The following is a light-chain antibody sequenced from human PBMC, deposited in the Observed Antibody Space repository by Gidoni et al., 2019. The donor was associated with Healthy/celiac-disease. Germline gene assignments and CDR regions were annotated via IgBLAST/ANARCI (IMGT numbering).Light chain of an antibody. CDR1: QSGSSSY. CDR2: GAS. V-gene: IGKV3-20*01. J-gene: IGKJ5*01. CDR3: QQYGSSPST. Sequence: EIVLTQSPGTLSVSPGERATLSCRASQSGSSSYLAWYQQKPGQAPRLRIYGASSRATGIPDRFSGSGSGTDFTLTISRLEPEDFAVYYCQQYGSSPSTFXQXTRLEIK.